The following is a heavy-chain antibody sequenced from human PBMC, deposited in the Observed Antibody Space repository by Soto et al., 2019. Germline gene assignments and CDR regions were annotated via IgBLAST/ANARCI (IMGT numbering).Heavy chain of an antibody. D-gene: IGHD3-16*01. CDR2: IYYSGST. CDR3: ARGLGDGFNVEILWPLIYFDY. Sequence: PSETLSLTCTVSGGSISSGNYYWSWVRQHPGKGLEWIGNIYYSGSTYYNPSLKSRVTISVDTSKNQFSLNLNSVTAADTAVYYCARGLGDGFNVEILWPLIYFDYRGQGTLVTGSS. CDR1: GGSISSGNYY. V-gene: IGHV4-31*03. J-gene: IGHJ4*02.